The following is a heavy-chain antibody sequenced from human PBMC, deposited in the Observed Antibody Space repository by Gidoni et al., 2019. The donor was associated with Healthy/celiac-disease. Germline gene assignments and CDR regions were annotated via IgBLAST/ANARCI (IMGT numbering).Heavy chain of an antibody. J-gene: IGHJ6*02. D-gene: IGHD1-7*01. Sequence: QVQLQQSGPGLVKPSKPLSLTCAISGDSVSSNSAAWNLIRQSPSRGLEWLGRTSYRSKWYNDDAVSVKSRITINPDTSKNQFSLQLNSVTPEDTAVYYCARDQLELFLSDSYYGMDVWGQGTTVTVSS. CDR3: ARDQLELFLSDSYYGMDV. CDR1: GDSVSSNSAA. CDR2: TSYRSKWYN. V-gene: IGHV6-1*01.